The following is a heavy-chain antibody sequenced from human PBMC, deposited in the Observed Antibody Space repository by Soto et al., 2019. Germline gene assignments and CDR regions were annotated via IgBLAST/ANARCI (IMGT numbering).Heavy chain of an antibody. CDR2: ISSSSSYI. V-gene: IGHV3-21*01. J-gene: IGHJ4*02. CDR3: ARDREGIAAQPDY. D-gene: IGHD6-13*01. CDR1: GFTFSSYS. Sequence: GGSLRLSCAASGFTFSSYSMNWVRQAPGKGLEWVSSISSSSSYIYYADSVKGRFTISRDNAKNSLYLQMNSLRAEDTAVYYCARDREGIAAQPDYRGQGTLVTVSS.